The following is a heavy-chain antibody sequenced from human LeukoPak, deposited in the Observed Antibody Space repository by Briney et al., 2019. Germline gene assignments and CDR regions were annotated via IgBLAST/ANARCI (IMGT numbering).Heavy chain of an antibody. V-gene: IGHV1-2*02. CDR1: GYTFTDYY. J-gene: IGHJ4*02. D-gene: IGHD2-2*01. Sequence: ASVKVSCKASGYTFTDYYLHWVRQAPGQGVEWMGWINPNSGDTNYAQKFQGRVTMTRDTSISTAHMEMSGLRSDDTAVYYCARANFLYCSSTTCLFDYWGQGTLVTVSS. CDR3: ARANFLYCSSTTCLFDY. CDR2: INPNSGDT.